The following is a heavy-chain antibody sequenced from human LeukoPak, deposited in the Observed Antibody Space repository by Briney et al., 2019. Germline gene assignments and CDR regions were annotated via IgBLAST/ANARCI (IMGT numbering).Heavy chain of an antibody. CDR3: ARYNWNTWFDP. CDR2: IYNSGTT. J-gene: IGHJ5*02. D-gene: IGHD1-1*01. CDR1: GASISPSY. V-gene: IGHV4-59*01. Sequence: PSETLSLTCSVSGASISPSYWSWLRQPPGRGLEWIGYIYNSGTTNYNTSLASRVTISLDTSKNQFSLRLSSVSAVDTAVYYCARYNWNTWFDPWGQGALVTVSS.